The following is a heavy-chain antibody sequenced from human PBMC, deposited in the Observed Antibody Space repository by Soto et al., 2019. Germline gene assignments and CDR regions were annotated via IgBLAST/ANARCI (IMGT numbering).Heavy chain of an antibody. CDR2: IYYSGST. D-gene: IGHD3-16*01. CDR1: GGSISSGDYY. Sequence: QVQLQESGPGLVKPSQTLSLTCTVSGGSISSGDYYWSWIRQPPGKGLEWIGYIYYSGSTYYNLSLKSRVTTSVDTSKNQFSLKLSSVTAADTAVYYCARERLGENNWFDPWGQGTLVTVSS. CDR3: ARERLGENNWFDP. J-gene: IGHJ5*02. V-gene: IGHV4-30-4*01.